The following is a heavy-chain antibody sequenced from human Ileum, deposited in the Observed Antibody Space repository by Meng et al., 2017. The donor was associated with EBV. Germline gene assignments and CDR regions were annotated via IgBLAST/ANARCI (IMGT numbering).Heavy chain of an antibody. CDR1: GFTFRDDL. CDR2: ITSDGSST. CDR3: ATVRDGYPRLFDY. V-gene: IGHV3-74*01. Sequence: VHLVESWGGSVQPGGSLGRACVGSGFTFRDDLMHWVRQAPGKGLVWVSHITSDGSSTNYADSVKGRFTISRDNAKNTLYLKMNSLRAEDAAVYYCATVRDGYPRLFDYWGQGTLVTVSS. J-gene: IGHJ4*02. D-gene: IGHD5-24*01.